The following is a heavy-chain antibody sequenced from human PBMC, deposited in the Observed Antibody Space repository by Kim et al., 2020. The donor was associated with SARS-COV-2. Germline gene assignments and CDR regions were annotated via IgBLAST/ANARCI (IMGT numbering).Heavy chain of an antibody. CDR2: ISYDGSNK. J-gene: IGHJ4*02. D-gene: IGHD3-22*01. CDR1: GFTFSSYG. V-gene: IGHV3-30*18. Sequence: GGSLRLSCAASGFTFSSYGMHWVRQAPGKGLEWVAVISYDGSNKYYADSVKGRFTISRDNSKNTLYLQMNSLRAEDTAVYYCAKDAHQMIVVVEYDYWGQGTLVTVSS. CDR3: AKDAHQMIVVVEYDY.